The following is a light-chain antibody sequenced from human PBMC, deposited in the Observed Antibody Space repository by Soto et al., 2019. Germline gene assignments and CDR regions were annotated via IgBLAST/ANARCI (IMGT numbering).Light chain of an antibody. J-gene: IGLJ1*01. CDR1: SSNIGSHY. CDR2: RDG. Sequence: QSALTQPPSASGTPGQSLTISCAGSSSNIGSHYVYWYQHLPGTAPKLLIFRDGQRPSGVPDRFFGSKSGTSASLAISGLRSEDEAHYYCSSYAGRTLYVFGTGTKLTVL. V-gene: IGLV1-47*01. CDR3: SSYAGRTLYV.